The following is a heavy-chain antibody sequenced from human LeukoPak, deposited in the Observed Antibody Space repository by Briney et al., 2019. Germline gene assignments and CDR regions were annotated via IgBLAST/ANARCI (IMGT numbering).Heavy chain of an antibody. D-gene: IGHD2-2*01. CDR1: GGTFSSYA. CDR3: ARDRWVPAAISSYYYYMDV. V-gene: IGHV1-69*13. J-gene: IGHJ6*03. CDR2: IIPIFGTA. Sequence: SVKVSCKASGGTFSSYAISWVRQAPGQELEWMGGIIPIFGTANYAQKFQGRVTITADESTSTAYMELSSLRSEDTAVYYCARDRWVPAAISSYYYYMDVWGKGTTVTVSS.